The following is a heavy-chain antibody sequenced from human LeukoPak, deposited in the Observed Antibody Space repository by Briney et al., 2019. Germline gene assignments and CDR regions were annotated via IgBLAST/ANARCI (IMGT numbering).Heavy chain of an antibody. J-gene: IGHJ4*02. V-gene: IGHV1-69*13. CDR2: IFPISGPT. D-gene: IGHD6-19*01. Sequence: SVKVSCKASGGTSSDYAINWVRQAPGQGLEWMGGIFPISGPTNYAQKFQGRVTITADESTNTVYMELSSLRSEDTAVYYCARLGSGWLNYWGQGTLVTVSS. CDR1: GGTSSDYA. CDR3: ARLGSGWLNY.